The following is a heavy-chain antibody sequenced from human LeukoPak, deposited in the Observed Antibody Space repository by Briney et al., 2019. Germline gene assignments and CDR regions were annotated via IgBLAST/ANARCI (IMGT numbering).Heavy chain of an antibody. CDR1: GGSISSHY. CDR2: IYYSGRT. J-gene: IGHJ4*02. D-gene: IGHD5-24*01. V-gene: IGHV4-59*11. Sequence: SETLSLTCTVSGGSISSHYWSWIRQPPGKGLEWIGYIYYSGRTNYNPSLKSRVTISVDTSKNQFSLKLSSVTAADTAVYYCASESMAYYYFDYWGQGTLVTVSS. CDR3: ASESMAYYYFDY.